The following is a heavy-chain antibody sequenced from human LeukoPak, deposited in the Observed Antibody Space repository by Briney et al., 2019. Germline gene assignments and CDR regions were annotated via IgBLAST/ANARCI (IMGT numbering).Heavy chain of an antibody. Sequence: PGGSLRLSCAASGFTFSTYNMQWVRQAPGKGLVWVSHISTDAKTITYADFVKGRFTISRDNAKNTLYLQMNSLRAEDTALYYCVRGQATAWGLDYWGQGTLVTVSS. J-gene: IGHJ4*02. CDR2: ISTDAKTI. V-gene: IGHV3-74*01. CDR3: VRGQATAWGLDY. CDR1: GFTFSTYN. D-gene: IGHD6-13*01.